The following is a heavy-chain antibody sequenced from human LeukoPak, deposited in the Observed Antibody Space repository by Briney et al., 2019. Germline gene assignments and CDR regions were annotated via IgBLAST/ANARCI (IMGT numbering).Heavy chain of an antibody. V-gene: IGHV4-34*01. Sequence: TSETLSLTCAVYGGSFSGYYWSWIRQPPGKGLEWIGEINHSGSTNYNPSPKSRVTISVDTSKNQFSLKLSSVTAADTAVYYCARADYFIAAAAFDIWGQGTMVTVSS. CDR3: ARADYFIAAAAFDI. CDR1: GGSFSGYY. J-gene: IGHJ3*02. CDR2: INHSGST. D-gene: IGHD6-13*01.